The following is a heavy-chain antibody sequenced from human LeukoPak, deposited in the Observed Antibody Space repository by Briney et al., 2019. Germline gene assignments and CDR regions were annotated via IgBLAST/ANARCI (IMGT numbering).Heavy chain of an antibody. CDR1: GFTFTDYY. V-gene: IGHV3-11*04. CDR3: ARVPQSFSGSYPGEYY. J-gene: IGHJ4*02. D-gene: IGHD1-26*01. Sequence: GGSLRLSCAASGFTFTDYYMSWIRQAPGKGLEWLSYISSSGSTIYYADSVKGRFTISRDNAKNSLYLQMNSLRAEDTAVYYCARVPQSFSGSYPGEYYWGQGTLVTVSS. CDR2: ISSSGSTI.